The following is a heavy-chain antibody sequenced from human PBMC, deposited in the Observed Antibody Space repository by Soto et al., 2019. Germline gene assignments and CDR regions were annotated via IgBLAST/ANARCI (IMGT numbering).Heavy chain of an antibody. Sequence: QVQLVQSGAEVKKPGSSVKVSCKASGGTFSSYAISWVRQAPGQGLEWMGGIIPIFGTANYAQKFQGRVTITADESTSTADMELSRLKSEDTAVYYCARASGYYDSSGYFDYWGQGTLVTVSS. D-gene: IGHD3-22*01. CDR2: IIPIFGTA. CDR3: ARASGYYDSSGYFDY. V-gene: IGHV1-69*12. CDR1: GGTFSSYA. J-gene: IGHJ4*02.